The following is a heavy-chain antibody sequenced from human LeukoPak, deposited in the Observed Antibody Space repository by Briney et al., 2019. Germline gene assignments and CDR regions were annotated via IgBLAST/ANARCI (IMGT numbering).Heavy chain of an antibody. D-gene: IGHD2-2*01. CDR2: ISSSGSTI. CDR3: AKDRGSSTRDGAFDI. CDR1: GFTFSSYE. V-gene: IGHV3-48*03. Sequence: GGSLRLSCAASGFTFSSYEMNWVRQAPGKGLEWVSYISSSGSTIYYADSVKGRFTISRDNAKNSLYLQMNSLRAEDTAVYYCAKDRGSSTRDGAFDIWGQGTMVTVSS. J-gene: IGHJ3*02.